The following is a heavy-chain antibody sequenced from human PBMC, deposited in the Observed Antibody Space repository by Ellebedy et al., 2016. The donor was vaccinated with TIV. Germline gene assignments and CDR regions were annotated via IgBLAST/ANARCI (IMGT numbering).Heavy chain of an antibody. CDR3: ARDNFLGLGARWFDP. CDR2: IWYDGSNK. Sequence: GESLKISXAASGFTFSSYGMHWVRQAPGKGLEWVAVIWYDGSNKYYADSVKGRFTISRDNSKNTLYLQMNSLRAEDTAVYYCARDNFLGLGARWFDPWGQGTLVTVSS. D-gene: IGHD1-26*01. CDR1: GFTFSSYG. V-gene: IGHV3-33*01. J-gene: IGHJ5*02.